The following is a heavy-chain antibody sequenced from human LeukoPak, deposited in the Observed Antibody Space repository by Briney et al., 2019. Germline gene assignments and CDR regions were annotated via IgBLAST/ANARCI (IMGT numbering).Heavy chain of an antibody. CDR1: GFTFSRSW. Sequence: TGGSLRLSCVASGFTFSRSWMDWVRQAPGKGLEWVANIKEDGSETYYVDSAKGRFTVSRDNAKNSLYLQMNSLRAEDTAVYYCARGAEYYDFWSGSTLYYFDYWGQGTLVTVSS. CDR2: IKEDGSET. D-gene: IGHD3-3*01. CDR3: ARGAEYYDFWSGSTLYYFDY. J-gene: IGHJ4*02. V-gene: IGHV3-7*01.